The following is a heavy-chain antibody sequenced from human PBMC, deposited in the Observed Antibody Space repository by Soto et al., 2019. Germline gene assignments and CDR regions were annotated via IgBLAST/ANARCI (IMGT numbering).Heavy chain of an antibody. D-gene: IGHD2-8*01. CDR2: ISAYNGNT. CDR3: ARDHGYCTNGVCSNYYYYGMDV. CDR1: GYTFTSYG. J-gene: IGHJ6*02. Sequence: ASVKVSFKASGYTFTSYGISWVRQAPGQGLEWMGWISAYNGNTNYAQNLQGRVTMTTDTSTSTAYMELRSLRSDDTAVYYCARDHGYCTNGVCSNYYYYGMDVWGQGTTVTVSS. V-gene: IGHV1-18*01.